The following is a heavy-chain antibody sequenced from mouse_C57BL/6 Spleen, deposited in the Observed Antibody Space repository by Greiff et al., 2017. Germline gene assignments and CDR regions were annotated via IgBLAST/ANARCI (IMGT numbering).Heavy chain of an antibody. D-gene: IGHD2-4*01. CDR3: ARSGVYYDYGGRYYYAMDY. CDR1: GYTFTSYW. V-gene: IGHV1-72*01. CDR2: IDPNSGGT. J-gene: IGHJ4*01. Sequence: QVQLQQPGAELVKPGASVKLSCKASGYTFTSYWMHWVKQRPGRGLEWIGRIDPNSGGTKYNEKFKSKATLTVDKPSSTAYMQLSSRTSEDSAVYYCARSGVYYDYGGRYYYAMDYWGQGTSVTVSS.